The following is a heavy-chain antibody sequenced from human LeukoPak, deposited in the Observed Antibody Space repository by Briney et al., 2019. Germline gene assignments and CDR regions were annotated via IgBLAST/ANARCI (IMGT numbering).Heavy chain of an antibody. J-gene: IGHJ3*02. V-gene: IGHV3-48*02. Sequence: PGGSLRLSCAAYRFTFRTYSMNWVRQAPGKGLEWVSYISSSSSSIFYADSVKGRFTISRDNAKNSLYLQMNSLRDEDTAVYYCARESRESCAAFDIWGQGTMVTVSS. CDR1: RFTFRTYS. CDR2: ISSSSSSI. CDR3: ARESRESCAAFDI.